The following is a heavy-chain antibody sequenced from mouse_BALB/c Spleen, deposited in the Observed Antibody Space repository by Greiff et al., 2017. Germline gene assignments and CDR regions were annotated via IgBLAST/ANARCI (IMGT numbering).Heavy chain of an antibody. CDR3: ARSNYGLRFAY. V-gene: IGHV1S135*01. CDR1: GYSFTGYY. D-gene: IGHD1-1*01. CDR2: IDPYNGGT. Sequence: SGPELVKTGASVKISCKASGYSFTGYYMHWVKQSHGKSLEWIGYIDPYNGGTSYNQKFKGKATLTVDKSSSTAFMHLNSLTSEDSAVYYCARSNYGLRFAYWGQGTLVTVSA. J-gene: IGHJ3*01.